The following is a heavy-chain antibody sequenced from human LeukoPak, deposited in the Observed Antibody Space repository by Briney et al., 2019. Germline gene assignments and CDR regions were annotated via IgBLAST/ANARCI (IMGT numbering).Heavy chain of an antibody. CDR1: GYSISSGYH. D-gene: IGHD3-10*01. V-gene: IGHV4-38-2*02. CDR2: VYHSGAT. Sequence: PSETLPLTCKVSGYSISSGYHWGWIRQSPGKGLEWIGTVYHSGATYYNASLKSRLTISMDTSKNDFSLKLSAGTAADTAVYYCARATSSYHWYFDLWGRGTLVRVSS. J-gene: IGHJ2*01. CDR3: ARATSSYHWYFDL.